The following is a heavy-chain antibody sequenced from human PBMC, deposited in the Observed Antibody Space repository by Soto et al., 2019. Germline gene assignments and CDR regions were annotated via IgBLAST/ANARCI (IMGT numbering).Heavy chain of an antibody. CDR3: AKDSIRRSFSRSSTRARDAFDI. D-gene: IGHD6-6*01. V-gene: IGHV3-9*01. Sequence: PVGSLRLSCAVSGFTFEDYAMHWVRQAPGKGLEWVSGISWDSRSVAYADSVKGRFTISRDNAENSLHLQMNSLRAEDTAVYYCAKDSIRRSFSRSSTRARDAFDIWGQGTMVTVSS. J-gene: IGHJ3*02. CDR1: GFTFEDYA. CDR2: ISWDSRSV.